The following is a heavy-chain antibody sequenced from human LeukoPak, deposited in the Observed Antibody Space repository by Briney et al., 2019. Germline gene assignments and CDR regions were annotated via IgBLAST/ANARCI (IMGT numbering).Heavy chain of an antibody. V-gene: IGHV4-59*01. Sequence: PSETLSLTCTVSGGSINTYYWGWIRQTPGKGLEWIGYIYSRGSTNYNPSLKSRVTISVDTSKNQFSLKLTSVTAADTAVYYCARGFDEYDVLLGYEYWGQGILVTVSS. J-gene: IGHJ4*02. CDR3: ARGFDEYDVLLGYEY. D-gene: IGHD3-9*01. CDR2: IYSRGST. CDR1: GGSINTYY.